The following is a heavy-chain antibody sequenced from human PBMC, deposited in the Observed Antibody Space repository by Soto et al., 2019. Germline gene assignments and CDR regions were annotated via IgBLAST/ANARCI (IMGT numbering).Heavy chain of an antibody. D-gene: IGHD3-22*01. Sequence: GSLRLSCAASGFTFSSYAMSWVRQAPGKGLEWVSAISGSGGSTYYADSVKGRFTISRDNSKNTLYLQMNSLRAEDTAVYYCAKVQYYYDSSGYNAFDIWGQGTMVTVSS. CDR2: ISGSGGST. CDR1: GFTFSSYA. J-gene: IGHJ3*02. V-gene: IGHV3-23*01. CDR3: AKVQYYYDSSGYNAFDI.